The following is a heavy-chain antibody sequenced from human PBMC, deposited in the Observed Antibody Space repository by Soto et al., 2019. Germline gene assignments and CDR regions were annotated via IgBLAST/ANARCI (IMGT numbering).Heavy chain of an antibody. V-gene: IGHV4-34*01. J-gene: IGHJ5*02. CDR1: GGSFSGYY. CDR3: ARRGVLPWFGELSQPFPSHIRNWFDP. D-gene: IGHD3-10*01. CDR2: INHSGST. Sequence: PSETLSLTCAVYGGSFSGYYWSWIRQPPGKGLEWIGEINHSGSTNYNPSLKSRVTISVDTSKNQFSLKLSSVTAADTAVYYCARRGVLPWFGELSQPFPSHIRNWFDPWGQGTLVTVSS.